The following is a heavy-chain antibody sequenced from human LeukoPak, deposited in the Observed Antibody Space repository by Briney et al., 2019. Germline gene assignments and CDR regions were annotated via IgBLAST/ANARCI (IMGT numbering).Heavy chain of an antibody. CDR1: GDSITYFY. V-gene: IGHV4-4*07. J-gene: IGHJ5*02. D-gene: IGHD4-17*01. CDR3: ARGNVYGDFAEPSQFDP. Sequence: KPSETLSLTCSVSGDSITYFYWSWIRQAAGKGLEWIGRVSSSGSTNYNPSLKSRVTMSVDTSKNQFSLKLSSVTAADTAVYYCARGNVYGDFAEPSQFDPWGQGTLVTVSS. CDR2: VSSSGST.